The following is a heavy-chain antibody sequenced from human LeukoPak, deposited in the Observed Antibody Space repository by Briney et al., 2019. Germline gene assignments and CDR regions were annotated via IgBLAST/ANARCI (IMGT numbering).Heavy chain of an antibody. CDR2: ISGSGGST. CDR1: GFTFSSYA. J-gene: IGHJ4*02. CDR3: AKDMRSSYSSGWDD. D-gene: IGHD6-19*01. Sequence: GGSLRLSCAAYGFTFSSYAMSWVRQAPGKGLEWVPAISGSGGSTYYADSVKGRFTISRDNSKNTLYLQMNSLRAEDTAVYYCAKDMRSSYSSGWDDWGQGTLVTVSS. V-gene: IGHV3-23*01.